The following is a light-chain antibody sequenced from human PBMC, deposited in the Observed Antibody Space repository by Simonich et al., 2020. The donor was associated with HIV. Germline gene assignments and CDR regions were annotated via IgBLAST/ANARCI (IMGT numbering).Light chain of an antibody. J-gene: IGKJ4*01. Sequence: DIVMTQSPDSLAVSLGERATINCKSSQSVLYSSNHKNYLAWYQQKPGQPPKLLIYWASTRESGVPDRISGSGSGTDFTLTISSLQTEDVAVYYCQQYYRTPLTFGGGTKVEIK. CDR3: QQYYRTPLT. CDR2: WAS. V-gene: IGKV4-1*01. CDR1: QSVLYSSNHKNY.